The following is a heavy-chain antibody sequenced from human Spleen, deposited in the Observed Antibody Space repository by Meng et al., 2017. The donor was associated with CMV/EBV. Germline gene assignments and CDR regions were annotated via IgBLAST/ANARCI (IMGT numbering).Heavy chain of an antibody. J-gene: IGHJ4*02. CDR1: GDNFGSHA. Sequence: SGDNFGSHAINWVRQAPGQGLEWMAGIIPILGKPNYAQKFQGRLTITTDEPTSTAYMELSSLRSEDTAVYYCARQPRGESGYASDYWGQGTLVTVSS. CDR3: ARQPRGESGYASDY. D-gene: IGHD5-12*01. CDR2: IIPILGKP. V-gene: IGHV1-69*05.